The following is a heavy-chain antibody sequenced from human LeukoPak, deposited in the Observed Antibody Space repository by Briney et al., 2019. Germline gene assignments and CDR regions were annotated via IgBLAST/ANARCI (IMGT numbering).Heavy chain of an antibody. V-gene: IGHV3-21*01. CDR3: ARAGLWFGEYYFDY. Sequence: GGSLRLSCVASGFTFSSYSMNWVRQAPGKGLEWVSSISSSSSYIYYADSVKGRFTISRDNAKNSLYLQMNSLRAEDTAVYYCARAGLWFGEYYFDYWGQGTLVTVSS. CDR2: ISSSSSYI. J-gene: IGHJ4*02. D-gene: IGHD3-10*01. CDR1: GFTFSSYS.